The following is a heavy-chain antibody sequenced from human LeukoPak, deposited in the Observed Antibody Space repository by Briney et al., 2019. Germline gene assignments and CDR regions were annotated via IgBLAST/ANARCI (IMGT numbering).Heavy chain of an antibody. D-gene: IGHD3-3*01. CDR2: ISGSGGST. J-gene: IGHJ4*02. Sequence: LGGYLRLSCAASGFTFSSYAMSWVRQAPGKGLEWVSAISGSGGSTYYADSVKGRFTISRDNSKNTLYLQMNSLRAEDTAVYYCASYDFWSGFGYYWGQGTLVTVSS. CDR3: ASYDFWSGFGYY. CDR1: GFTFSSYA. V-gene: IGHV3-23*01.